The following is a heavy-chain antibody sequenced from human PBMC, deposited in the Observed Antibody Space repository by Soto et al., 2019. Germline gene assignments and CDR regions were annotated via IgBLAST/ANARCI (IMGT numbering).Heavy chain of an antibody. CDR2: ISRDGGTK. CDR1: GFTVSPYG. J-gene: IGHJ4*02. Sequence: QVQLVESGGGGVQPGRSLSLSCEVSGFTVSPYGMHWARQAPGKGLGWVAVISRDGGTKYYADSVKGRFTISRDNSRNTLFLEMNSLRGDDMAVYYCTGEVASGYWGQGTLVTVSS. CDR3: TGEVASGY. D-gene: IGHD2-8*02. V-gene: IGHV3-30*03.